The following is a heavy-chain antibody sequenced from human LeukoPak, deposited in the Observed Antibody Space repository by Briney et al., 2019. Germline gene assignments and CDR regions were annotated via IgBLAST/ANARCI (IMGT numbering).Heavy chain of an antibody. CDR1: GFSLSTRGLG. V-gene: IGHV2-5*02. Sequence: SGPTLVRPTHTLTLTCSFSGFSLSTRGLGVGWIRQPPEKVVEWLGIFYWDDDRLYSPSLNDRLSLTRDTSKTQVVLTMTNMGPVDTATYYCARRRAVVENKGSYFDFWGQGALVSVSS. J-gene: IGHJ4*02. D-gene: IGHD2-15*01. CDR2: FYWDDDR. CDR3: ARRRAVVENKGSYFDF.